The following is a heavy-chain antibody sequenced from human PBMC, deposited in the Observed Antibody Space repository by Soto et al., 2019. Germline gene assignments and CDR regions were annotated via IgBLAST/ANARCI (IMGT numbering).Heavy chain of an antibody. V-gene: IGHV4-4*07. CDR1: GDSTTKSY. CDR3: ARDVTAVAFDY. J-gene: IGHJ4*02. CDR2: IYASGSA. D-gene: IGHD5-18*01. Sequence: SETLSLTCTVSGDSTTKSYWNWIRQPAGQGLEWMGRIYASGSATYNPSLKGRLTMSLDTSKSQFSLDLSSVTAADTAVYYCARDVTAVAFDYWGQGTLVTVSS.